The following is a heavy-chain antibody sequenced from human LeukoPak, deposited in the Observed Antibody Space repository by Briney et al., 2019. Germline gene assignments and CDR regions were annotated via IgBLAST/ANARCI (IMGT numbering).Heavy chain of an antibody. D-gene: IGHD3-22*01. CDR3: ARETKYYYDSSGSH. J-gene: IGHJ4*02. CDR2: ISGSSTII. Sequence: GGSLRLTCAVSGCIFSNYNLNWVRQAPGKGLEWVAYISGSSTIIYYDASVKGRFTVSRDTAKTSLYLQMNSLRAEDTAVYCCARETKYYYDSSGSHWGQGTLVTVSS. CDR1: GCIFSNYN. V-gene: IGHV3-48*01.